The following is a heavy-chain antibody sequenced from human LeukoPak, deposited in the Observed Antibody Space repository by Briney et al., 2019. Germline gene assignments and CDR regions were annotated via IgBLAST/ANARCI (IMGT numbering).Heavy chain of an antibody. D-gene: IGHD3-22*01. J-gene: IGHJ4*02. V-gene: IGHV4-39*01. Sequence: PSETLSLTCTVSGGSISSSSYYWGWIRQPPGKGLEWIGSIYYSGSTYYNPSLKSRVTISVDTSKNQFSLKLSSVTAADTAVYYCASNYYDSSGYSYFDYWGQGTLVTVSS. CDR3: ASNYYDSSGYSYFDY. CDR1: GGSISSSSYY. CDR2: IYYSGST.